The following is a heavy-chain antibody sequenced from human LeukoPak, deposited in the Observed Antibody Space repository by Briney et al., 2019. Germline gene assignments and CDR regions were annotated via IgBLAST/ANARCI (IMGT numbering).Heavy chain of an antibody. V-gene: IGHV1-69*04. CDR1: GGTFSSYA. Sequence: SVKVSCKASGGTFSSYAISWVRQAPGQGLEWMGRIIPILGIANYAQKFQGRVTITADKSTSTAYMELSSLRSEDTAVYYCAARDSRYYFDYWGQGTLVTVSS. CDR3: AARDSRYYFDY. J-gene: IGHJ4*02. CDR2: IIPILGIA. D-gene: IGHD3-22*01.